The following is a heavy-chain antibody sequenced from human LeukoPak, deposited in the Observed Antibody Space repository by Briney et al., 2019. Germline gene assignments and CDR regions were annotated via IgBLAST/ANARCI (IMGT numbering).Heavy chain of an antibody. CDR2: ITPNSGGT. D-gene: IGHD3-10*01. Sequence: ASVKVSCKASGYTFTGYYMHWVRQAPGQGLEWMGWITPNSGGTNYAQKFQGRVTMTRDTSISTAYMELSRLRSDDTAVYYCASPYYGGYYYGMDVWGQGTTVTVSS. V-gene: IGHV1-2*02. CDR3: ASPYYGGYYYGMDV. CDR1: GYTFTGYY. J-gene: IGHJ6*02.